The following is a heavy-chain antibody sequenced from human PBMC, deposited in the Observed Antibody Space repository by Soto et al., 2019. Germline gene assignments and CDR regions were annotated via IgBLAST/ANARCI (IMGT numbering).Heavy chain of an antibody. D-gene: IGHD3-10*01. J-gene: IGHJ4*02. V-gene: IGHV6-1*01. CDR2: TYYRSKWHY. CDR3: ARTLRGRGVKYFDD. CDR1: GDSVSNNSVA. Sequence: TLSLTCAISGDSVSNNSVAWNWVRQSPSRGLEWLGRTYYRSKWHYDYAPSVRSRITINPDTSKNHFSLQLNSVSPEDAAVYYCARTLRGRGVKYFDDWGQGTLVTAPQ.